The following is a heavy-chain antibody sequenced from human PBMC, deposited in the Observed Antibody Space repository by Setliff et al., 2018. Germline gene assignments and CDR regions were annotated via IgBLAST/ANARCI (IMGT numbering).Heavy chain of an antibody. D-gene: IGHD3-10*01. Sequence: GGSLRLSCAASEFTFNNWWVSWVRQAPGKGLEWLASINPDGSEKYYVDSVKGRFTISRDNARNSLSLQMNSLRTEDTAVYYCFGAGTCSYWGQGTLVTVSS. CDR1: EFTFNNWW. V-gene: IGHV3-7*01. J-gene: IGHJ4*02. CDR2: INPDGSEK. CDR3: FGAGTCSY.